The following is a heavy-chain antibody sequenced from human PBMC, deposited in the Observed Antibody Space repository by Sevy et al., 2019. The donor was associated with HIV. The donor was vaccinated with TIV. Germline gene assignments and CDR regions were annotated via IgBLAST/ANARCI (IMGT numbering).Heavy chain of an antibody. V-gene: IGHV3-23*01. J-gene: IGHJ6*02. CDR2: IGFSGVAT. Sequence: GGSLRLSCVGSGFTFGSYGMSWVRQPPGKGLEWVSRIGFSGVATFYADSVRGRFTISRDNSKNILYLQMNSLRAEDTAVYFCAKPPSNHDVLHYYGMDVWGQGTTVTVSS. D-gene: IGHD3-10*02. CDR3: AKPPSNHDVLHYYGMDV. CDR1: GFTFGSYG.